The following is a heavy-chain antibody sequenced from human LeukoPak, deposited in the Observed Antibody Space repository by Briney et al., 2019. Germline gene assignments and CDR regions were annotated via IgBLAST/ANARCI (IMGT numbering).Heavy chain of an antibody. CDR1: GGSISSSSFY. Sequence: PSETLSLTCTVSGGSISSSSFYWGRIRQPPGKGLEWIGSIYYRGSTYYNPSLKSRVTISVDMSENQVSLKLRSVTAADTAVYYCTEFYFDRSGYADYWGQGTLVTVSS. CDR2: IYYRGST. D-gene: IGHD3-22*01. J-gene: IGHJ4*02. CDR3: TEFYFDRSGYADY. V-gene: IGHV4-39*01.